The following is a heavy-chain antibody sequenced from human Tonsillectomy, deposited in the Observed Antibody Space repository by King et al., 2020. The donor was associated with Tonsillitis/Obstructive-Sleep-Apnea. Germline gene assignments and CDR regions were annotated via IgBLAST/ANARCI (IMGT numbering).Heavy chain of an antibody. CDR3: ARVPYCSSSSCYWWFDP. CDR2: IIPIFGTA. Sequence: QLVQSGAEVKKPGSSVKVSCKASGGTFNSFAVSWVRQAPGQGLEWMGGIIPIFGTANYAQKFQGRVTITADESTSTAYMVLRSLTSEDTAVYFCARVPYCSSSSCYWWFDPLGQGTLVTVSS. J-gene: IGHJ5*02. CDR1: GGTFNSFA. D-gene: IGHD2-2*01. V-gene: IGHV1-69*01.